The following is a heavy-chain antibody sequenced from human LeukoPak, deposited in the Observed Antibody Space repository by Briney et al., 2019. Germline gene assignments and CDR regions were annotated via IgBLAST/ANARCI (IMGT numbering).Heavy chain of an antibody. CDR2: INHSGST. J-gene: IGHJ6*03. CDR1: GGPFSGYY. D-gene: IGHD2-2*01. Sequence: PSETLSLTCAVYGGPFSGYYWSWIRQPPGKGLEWIGEINHSGSTNYNPSLKSRVTISVDTSKNQFSLKLSSVTAADTAVYYCARGVIVVVPAAIGGLDYYYYMDVWGKGTTVTVSS. CDR3: ARGVIVVVPAAIGGLDYYYYMDV. V-gene: IGHV4-34*01.